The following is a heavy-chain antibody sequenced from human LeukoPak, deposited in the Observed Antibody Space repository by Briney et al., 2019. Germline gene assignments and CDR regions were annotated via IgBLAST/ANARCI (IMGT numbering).Heavy chain of an antibody. CDR3: AREDIEGYYFDY. V-gene: IGHV1-69*05. CDR2: IIPIFGTA. CDR1: GGTFSSYA. J-gene: IGHJ4*02. D-gene: IGHD5-12*01. Sequence: ASVNVSCKASGGTFSSYAISWVRQAPGQGVEWMGGIIPIFGTANYAQKFQGRVTITTDESTSTAYMELSSLRSEDTAVYYCAREDIEGYYFDYWGQGTLVTVSS.